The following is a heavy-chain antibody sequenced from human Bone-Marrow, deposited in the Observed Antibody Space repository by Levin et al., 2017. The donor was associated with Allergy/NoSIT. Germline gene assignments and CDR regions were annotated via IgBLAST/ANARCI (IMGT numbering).Heavy chain of an antibody. CDR3: AKETNTVVIPTERLHNYFDP. D-gene: IGHD2-2*01. V-gene: IGHV3-30*18. J-gene: IGHJ5*02. CDR2: ISDDGSNK. CDR1: GFPFNNYG. Sequence: LSLTCAASGFPFNNYGMHWVRQAPGKGPEWVAAISDDGSNKFYVDSVKGRFTISRDDSKSTLYLQMNSLRTEDTAVYYCAKETNTVVIPTERLHNYFDPWGQGTLVTVSS.